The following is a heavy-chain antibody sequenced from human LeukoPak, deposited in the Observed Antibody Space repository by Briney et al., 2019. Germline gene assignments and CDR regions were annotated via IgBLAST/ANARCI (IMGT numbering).Heavy chain of an antibody. Sequence: GGSLRLSCAASGFTFGSYSMNWVRQAPGKGLEWVSSISSSSSYIYYADSVKGRFTISRDNAKNSLYLQMNSLRAEDTAVYYCARDGAYGDYQGVSDYWGQGTLVTVSS. CDR1: GFTFGSYS. CDR2: ISSSSSYI. V-gene: IGHV3-21*01. J-gene: IGHJ4*02. CDR3: ARDGAYGDYQGVSDY. D-gene: IGHD4-17*01.